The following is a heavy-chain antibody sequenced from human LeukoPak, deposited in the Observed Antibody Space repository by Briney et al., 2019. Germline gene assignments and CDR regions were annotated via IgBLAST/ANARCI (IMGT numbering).Heavy chain of an antibody. CDR3: AKDMTTVTTPNFDY. J-gene: IGHJ4*02. D-gene: IGHD4-17*01. Sequence: GGSLRLSCAASGFTFSSYSMNWVRQAPGKGLEWVSSISSSSSYIYYADSVKGRFTISRDNSKNTLYLQMNSLRAEDTAVYYCAKDMTTVTTPNFDYWGQGTLVTVSS. CDR1: GFTFSSYS. V-gene: IGHV3-21*04. CDR2: ISSSSSYI.